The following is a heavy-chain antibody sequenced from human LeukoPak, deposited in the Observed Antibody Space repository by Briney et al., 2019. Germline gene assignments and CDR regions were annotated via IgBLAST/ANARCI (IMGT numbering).Heavy chain of an antibody. CDR3: ASSGSTWFH. D-gene: IGHD6-13*01. CDR1: GDSVSSDSAA. J-gene: IGHJ4*02. Sequence: SQTLSLTCAISGDSVSSDSAAWNWIRQSPSRGLEWLGRTYYRSKRSKWYNEYAVSVKSRITINPDTSKNQFSLQLNSVTPEGTAVYYCASSGSTWFHWGQGTLVTVSS. CDR2: TYYRSKRSKWYN. V-gene: IGHV6-1*01.